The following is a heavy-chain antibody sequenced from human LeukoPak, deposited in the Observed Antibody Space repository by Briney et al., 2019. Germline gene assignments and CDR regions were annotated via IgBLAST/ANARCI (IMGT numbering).Heavy chain of an antibody. Sequence: SVKVSCKASGGTFSSYAISWVRQAPGQGLEWMGGIIPIFGTANYAQKFQGRVTITADKSTSTDYMELSSLRSEDTAVYYCARHLSSGWLFDYWGQGTLVTVSS. CDR2: IIPIFGTA. D-gene: IGHD6-19*01. CDR1: GGTFSSYA. CDR3: ARHLSSGWLFDY. V-gene: IGHV1-69*06. J-gene: IGHJ4*02.